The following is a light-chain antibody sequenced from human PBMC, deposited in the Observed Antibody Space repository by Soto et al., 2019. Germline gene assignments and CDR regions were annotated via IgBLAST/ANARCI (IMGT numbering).Light chain of an antibody. V-gene: IGKV3-20*01. J-gene: IGKJ4*01. Sequence: EIVLTQSPGTLSLSPGERATLSCRASQSVTSNYLAWYQQKPDQSPRLLIFGASIRDTGIPDRFSGSGSGTDFTLTISRLEPEDFAVYYCQQYNTWPLTFGGGTKVEIK. CDR3: QQYNTWPLT. CDR1: QSVTSNY. CDR2: GAS.